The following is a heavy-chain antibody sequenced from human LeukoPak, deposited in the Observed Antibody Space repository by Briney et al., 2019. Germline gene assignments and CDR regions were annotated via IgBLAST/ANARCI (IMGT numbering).Heavy chain of an antibody. CDR2: ISGSGGST. D-gene: IGHD3-3*01. J-gene: IGHJ5*02. V-gene: IGHV3-23*01. CDR3: AKDRITIFGVVIPEGNWFDP. CDR1: GFTVSSNY. Sequence: GGSLRLSCAASGFTVSSNYMSWVRQAPGKGLEWVSAISGSGGSTYYADSVKGRFTISRDNSKNTLYLQMNSLRAEDTAVYYCAKDRITIFGVVIPEGNWFDPWGQGTLVTVSS.